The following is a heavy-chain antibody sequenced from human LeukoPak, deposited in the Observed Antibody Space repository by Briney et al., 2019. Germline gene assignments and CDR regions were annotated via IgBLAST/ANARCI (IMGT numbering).Heavy chain of an antibody. V-gene: IGHV3-9*01. Sequence: GGSLRLSCAASGFTFDDFAMHWVRQAPGKGLEWVSTISWNSGSIGYADSVKGRFTISRDNAKNSLYLQMNSLRPEDTALYYCAKDLRPYCSGGSCFSPFDYWGQGTLVTVSS. CDR1: GFTFDDFA. CDR2: ISWNSGSI. CDR3: AKDLRPYCSGGSCFSPFDY. D-gene: IGHD2-15*01. J-gene: IGHJ4*02.